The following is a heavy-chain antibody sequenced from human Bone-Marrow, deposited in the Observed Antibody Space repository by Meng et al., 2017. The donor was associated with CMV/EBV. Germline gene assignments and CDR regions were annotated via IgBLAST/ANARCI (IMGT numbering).Heavy chain of an antibody. V-gene: IGHV3-66*02. CDR3: ARGYWRNDYPN. D-gene: IGHD2-15*01. CDR1: GFSVSNNY. J-gene: IGHJ4*02. Sequence: GESLKISCAPSGFSVSNNYMGWVRQAPGKGLEWVSDIYSGGDSYYADSVEGRFTISRDNSNNTLYLQMSRLRPDDTAVYYCARGYWRNDYPNWGQGTLVTVYS. CDR2: IYSGGDS.